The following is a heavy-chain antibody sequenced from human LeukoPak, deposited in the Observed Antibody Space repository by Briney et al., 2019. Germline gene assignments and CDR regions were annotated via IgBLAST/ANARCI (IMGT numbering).Heavy chain of an antibody. V-gene: IGHV1-46*01. CDR2: INPSGGST. CDR3: AREGITIFGVVITEYYFDY. J-gene: IGHJ4*02. D-gene: IGHD3-3*01. CDR1: GYTFTSYY. Sequence: ASVKVSCKASGYTFTSYYMHWVRQAPGQGLEWMGIINPSGGSTSHAQKFQGRVTMTRDTSTSTVYMELSSLRSEDTAVYYCAREGITIFGVVITEYYFDYWGQGTLVTVSS.